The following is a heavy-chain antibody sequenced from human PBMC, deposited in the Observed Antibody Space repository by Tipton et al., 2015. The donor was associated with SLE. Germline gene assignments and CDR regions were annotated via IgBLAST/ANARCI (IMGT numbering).Heavy chain of an antibody. CDR3: AKETPWVGVFDY. CDR2: ISYDGSNK. CDR1: GFTFSTYA. D-gene: IGHD1-26*01. Sequence: SLRLSCAASGFTFSTYATHWVRQAPGKGLEWVAVISYDGSNKYYADSVKGRFTISRDNAKNTLFLQMNSLRAEDTAVYYCAKETPWVGVFDYWGQGTLVTVSS. V-gene: IGHV3-30*04. J-gene: IGHJ4*02.